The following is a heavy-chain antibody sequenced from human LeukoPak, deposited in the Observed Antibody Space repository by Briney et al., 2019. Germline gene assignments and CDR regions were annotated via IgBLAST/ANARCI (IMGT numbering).Heavy chain of an antibody. CDR1: GFTFSSYW. J-gene: IGHJ3*02. D-gene: IGHD6-19*01. V-gene: IGHV3-7*04. CDR2: IKQDGSEK. CDR3: ARDSMWLVREGAFDI. Sequence: PGGSLRLSCAASGFTFSSYWMSWVRQAPGKGLEWVANIKQDGSEKYYVDSVKGRFTISRDNAKNSLYLQMNSLRAEDTAVYYCARDSMWLVREGAFDIWGQGTMVTVSS.